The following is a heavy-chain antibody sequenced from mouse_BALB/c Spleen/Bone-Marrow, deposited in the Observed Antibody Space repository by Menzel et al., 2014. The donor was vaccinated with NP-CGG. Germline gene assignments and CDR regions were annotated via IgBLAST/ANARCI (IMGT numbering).Heavy chain of an antibody. CDR1: GYTLTSYW. V-gene: IGHV1S127*01. CDR2: IDPSDSYT. CDR3: TRDDYGY. Sequence: QVQLKESGAELVKPGASVKMSCKASGYTLTSYWMHWVKQRPGQGLEWIGTIDPSDSYTSYNQKFKGKATLTVDTSSSTAYMQLSSLTSEDSAVYYCTRDDYGYWGQGTTLTVSS. J-gene: IGHJ2*01. D-gene: IGHD2-4*01.